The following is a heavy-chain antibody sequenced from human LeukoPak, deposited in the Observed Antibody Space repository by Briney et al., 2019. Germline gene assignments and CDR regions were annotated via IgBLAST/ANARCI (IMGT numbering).Heavy chain of an antibody. Sequence: PGGSLRLSCAASGFTFSSYEMNWVRQAPGKGLEWVSYISSSGSTIYYADSVKGRFTISRDNAKNSLYLQMNSLRAEDTAVYYCARDYHYYYGSGYYDYWGQGTLVTVSS. CDR2: ISSSGSTI. J-gene: IGHJ4*02. CDR1: GFTFSSYE. CDR3: ARDYHYYYGSGYYDY. D-gene: IGHD3-10*01. V-gene: IGHV3-48*03.